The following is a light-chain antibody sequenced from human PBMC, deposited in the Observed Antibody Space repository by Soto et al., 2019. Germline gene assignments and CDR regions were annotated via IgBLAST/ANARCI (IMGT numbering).Light chain of an antibody. V-gene: IGKV3-11*01. J-gene: IGKJ5*01. Sequence: EMVLTHSPATLSLSPWERATLSGRASQSVSSYLAWYQQKPGQAPRLLIYDASNRATGIPARFSGSGSGTDFTLTISSLEPEDFAVYYCQQRSNWITFGQGTRLEIK. CDR1: QSVSSY. CDR2: DAS. CDR3: QQRSNWIT.